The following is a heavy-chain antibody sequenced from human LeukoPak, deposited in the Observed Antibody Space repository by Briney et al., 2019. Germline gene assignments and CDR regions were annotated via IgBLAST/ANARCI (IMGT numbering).Heavy chain of an antibody. V-gene: IGHV4-59*01. Sequence: SETLSLTCTVSGGSISTFYWNWIRQSPGKGLEWIGYISVGGANNYNPSLKSRVTISVDTSKNQFSLKLSSVTAADTAVYYCARVGYSSSGNYYNDRGAFDYWGQGTLVTVSS. J-gene: IGHJ4*02. CDR1: GGSISTFY. D-gene: IGHD3-10*01. CDR2: ISVGGAN. CDR3: ARVGYSSSGNYYNDRGAFDY.